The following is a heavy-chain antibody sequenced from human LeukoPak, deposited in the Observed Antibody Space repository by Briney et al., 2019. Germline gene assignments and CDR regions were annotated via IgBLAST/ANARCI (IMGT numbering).Heavy chain of an antibody. Sequence: RQAPGQXXEWMGWISAYNGNTNYAQRLQGRVTMTTDTSTSTVYMELRSLRSDDTAVYYCARDKNWKPDYWGQGTLVTVSS. J-gene: IGHJ4*02. V-gene: IGHV1-18*01. CDR3: ARDKNWKPDY. CDR2: ISAYNGNT. D-gene: IGHD1-1*01.